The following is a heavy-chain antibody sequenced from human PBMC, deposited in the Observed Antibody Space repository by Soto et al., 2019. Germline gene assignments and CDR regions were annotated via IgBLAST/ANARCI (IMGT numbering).Heavy chain of an antibody. CDR1: GFTFSSYG. D-gene: IGHD2-15*01. CDR3: AKDNTHCSGGSCYGCDY. V-gene: IGHV3-30*18. CDR2: ISYDGSNK. Sequence: VGSLRLSCAASGFTFSSYGMHWVRQAPGKGLEWVAVISYDGSNKYYADSVKGRFTISRDNSKNTLYLQMDSLRAEDTAVYYCAKDNTHCSGGSCYGCDYWGQGTLVTVSS. J-gene: IGHJ4*02.